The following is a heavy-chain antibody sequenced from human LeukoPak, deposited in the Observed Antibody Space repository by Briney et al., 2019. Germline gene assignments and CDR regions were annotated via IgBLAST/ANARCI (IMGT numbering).Heavy chain of an antibody. CDR2: IYSDNT. CDR3: ARRAGAYSHPYDY. V-gene: IGHV3-53*01. D-gene: IGHD4/OR15-4a*01. CDR1: DFTVSSNS. J-gene: IGHJ4*02. Sequence: PGGSLRLSCAPSDFTVSSNSMSWVRQAPGKGLEWVSFIYSDNTHYSDSVKGRFTISRDNSKNTLYLQMNSLRAEDTAVYYCARRAGAYSHPYDYWGQGTLVTVSS.